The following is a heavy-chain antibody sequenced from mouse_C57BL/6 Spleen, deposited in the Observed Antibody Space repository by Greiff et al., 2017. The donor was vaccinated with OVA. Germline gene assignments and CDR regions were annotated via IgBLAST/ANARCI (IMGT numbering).Heavy chain of an antibody. V-gene: IGHV2-2*01. CDR3: ARTLNWDGWFAY. J-gene: IGHJ3*01. CDR1: GFSLTSYG. CDR2: IWSGGST. Sequence: QVQLKESGPGLVQPSQSLSITCTVSGFSLTSYGVHWVRQSPGKGLEWLGVIWSGGSTDYNAALISRLSISQDNSKSQVFFKMNSLQADDTAIYYCARTLNWDGWFAYWGQGTLVTVSA. D-gene: IGHD4-1*02.